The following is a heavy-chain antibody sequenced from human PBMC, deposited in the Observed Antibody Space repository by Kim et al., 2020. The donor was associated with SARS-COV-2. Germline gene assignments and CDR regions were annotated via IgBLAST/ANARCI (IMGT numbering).Heavy chain of an antibody. V-gene: IGHV4-59*01. J-gene: IGHJ4*02. CDR3: ARAGQWRASFDY. D-gene: IGHD6-19*01. Sequence: TYTPSLTSRATISVDTSKNQFPLKLSSVTAADTAVYYCARAGQWRASFDYWGQGTLVTVSS.